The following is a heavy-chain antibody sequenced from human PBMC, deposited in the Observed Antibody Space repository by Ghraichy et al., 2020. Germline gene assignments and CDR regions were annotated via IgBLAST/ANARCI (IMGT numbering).Heavy chain of an antibody. CDR1: GGSISSYY. CDR2: IYYSGST. J-gene: IGHJ3*02. Sequence: SETLSLTCTVSGGSISSYYWSWIRQPPGKGLEWIGYIYYSGSTNYNPSLKSRVTISVDTSKNQFPLKLSSVTAADTAVYYCARAGYCSSTSCYRDAFDIWGQGTMVTVSS. CDR3: ARAGYCSSTSCYRDAFDI. D-gene: IGHD2-2*01. V-gene: IGHV4-59*01.